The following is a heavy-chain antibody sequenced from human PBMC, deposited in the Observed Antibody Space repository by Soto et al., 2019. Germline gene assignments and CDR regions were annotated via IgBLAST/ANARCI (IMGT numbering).Heavy chain of an antibody. D-gene: IGHD4-17*01. CDR2: INYSGST. V-gene: IGHV4-39*01. J-gene: IGHJ4*02. CDR1: GDSISSSSYY. CDR3: ASLYGDYVPY. Sequence: QLQLQESGPGLVKPSETLSLTCSVSGDSISSSSYYWGWIRQPPGKGLEWIGTINYSGSTYYNPSPKXXVXIXXDTSKNQFSLKVSSVTAADTAVYYCASLYGDYVPYWGQGILVSVSS.